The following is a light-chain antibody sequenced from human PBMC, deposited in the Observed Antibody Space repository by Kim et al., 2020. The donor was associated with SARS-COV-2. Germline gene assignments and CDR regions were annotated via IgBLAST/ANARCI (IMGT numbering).Light chain of an antibody. CDR3: CSYAGSYTVV. CDR1: SSDVGGYNY. CDR2: DVS. J-gene: IGLJ2*01. Sequence: GQSVTISCTGTSSDVGGYNYVSWYQQHPGKAPKLMIYDVSKRPSGVPDRFSGSKSGNTASLTISGFQAEDEADYYCCSYAGSYTVVFGGGTQLTVL. V-gene: IGLV2-11*01.